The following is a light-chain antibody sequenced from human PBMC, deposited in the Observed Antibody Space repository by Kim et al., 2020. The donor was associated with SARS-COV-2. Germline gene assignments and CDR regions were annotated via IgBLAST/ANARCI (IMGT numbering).Light chain of an antibody. Sequence: GKTVTISCTRSSGSIASDYVQWYQQRPGSAPITLIYEDVHRPSGVPDRFSGSIDRSSNSASLTISGLKTEDEADYYCQSFDANNRVFGGGTQLTVL. V-gene: IGLV6-57*03. CDR3: QSFDANNRV. CDR1: SGSIASDY. CDR2: EDV. J-gene: IGLJ3*02.